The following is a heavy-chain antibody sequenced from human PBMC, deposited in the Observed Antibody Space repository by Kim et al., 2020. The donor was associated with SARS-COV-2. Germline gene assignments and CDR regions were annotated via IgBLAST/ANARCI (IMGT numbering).Heavy chain of an antibody. CDR3: AKVLAASVDYYYGMDV. CDR1: GFTFSSYG. V-gene: IGHV3-30*18. J-gene: IGHJ6*02. D-gene: IGHD6-6*01. Sequence: GGSLRLSCAASGFTFSSYGMHWVRQAPGKGLEWVAVISYDGSNKYYADSVKGRFTISRDNSKNTLYLQMNSLRAEDTAVYYCAKVLAASVDYYYGMDVWGQGTTVTVSS. CDR2: ISYDGSNK.